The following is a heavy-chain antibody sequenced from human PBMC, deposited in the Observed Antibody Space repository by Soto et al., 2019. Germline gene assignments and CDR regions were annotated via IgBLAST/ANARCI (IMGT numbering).Heavy chain of an antibody. Sequence: PGGSLRLSCAASGFTFSSYSMNWVRQAPGKGLEWVSYINGGSTIIYYGDSMKGRFTISRDNAKNSLYLQMNSLRAEDTAVYYCARDLNYYDSSDYYKPTTWGQGTLVTVSS. CDR2: INGGSTII. J-gene: IGHJ5*02. D-gene: IGHD3-22*01. CDR3: ARDLNYYDSSDYYKPTT. V-gene: IGHV3-48*01. CDR1: GFTFSSYS.